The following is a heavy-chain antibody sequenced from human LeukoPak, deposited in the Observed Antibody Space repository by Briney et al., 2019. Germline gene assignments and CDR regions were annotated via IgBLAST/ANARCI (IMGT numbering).Heavy chain of an antibody. Sequence: GGSLRLSCAASGFTFSSYGMHWVRQAPGKGLEWVSGISWNSGSIGYADSVKGRFTISRDNAKNSLYLQMNSLRAEDMALYYCAKATGFLLRAPDFDYWGQGTLVTVSS. V-gene: IGHV3-9*03. D-gene: IGHD2-15*01. CDR2: ISWNSGSI. CDR3: AKATGFLLRAPDFDY. CDR1: GFTFSSYG. J-gene: IGHJ4*02.